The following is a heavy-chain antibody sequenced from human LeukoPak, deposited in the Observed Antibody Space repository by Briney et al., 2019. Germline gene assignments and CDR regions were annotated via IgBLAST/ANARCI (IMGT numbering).Heavy chain of an antibody. D-gene: IGHD1-26*01. J-gene: IGHJ4*02. V-gene: IGHV3-30-3*01. CDR2: ISYDGSNK. Sequence: GGSLSLSCAASGFTFSSYAMHWVRQAPGKGLEWVAVISYDGSNKYYADSVKGRFTISGDNSKNTLYLQMNSLRAEDTAVYYCARDSRDLGAEFDYWGQGTLVTVSS. CDR3: ARDSRDLGAEFDY. CDR1: GFTFSSYA.